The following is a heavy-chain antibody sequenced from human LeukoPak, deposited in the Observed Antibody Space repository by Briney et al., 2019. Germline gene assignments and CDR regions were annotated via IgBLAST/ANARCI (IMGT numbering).Heavy chain of an antibody. J-gene: IGHJ4*02. D-gene: IGHD4-23*01. V-gene: IGHV3-74*01. CDR1: GGSFSRYW. CDR2: IASDGSST. Sequence: ETLSLTCAVYGGSFSRYWMNWVRQAPGKGLVWVSRIASDGSSTTYADSVKGRFIISRDNAKNTLYLQMNSLRVEDTAVYYCARGRPHGNDYWGQGTLVTVSS. CDR3: ARGRPHGNDY.